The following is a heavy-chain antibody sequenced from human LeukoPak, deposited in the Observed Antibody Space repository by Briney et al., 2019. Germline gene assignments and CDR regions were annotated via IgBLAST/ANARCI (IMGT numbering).Heavy chain of an antibody. V-gene: IGHV4-30-2*01. CDR2: IYHSGST. CDR1: GGSINSGGYS. Sequence: SQTLSLTCAVSGGSINSGGYSWSWIRQPPGKGLEWIGYIYHSGSTYYNPSLKSRVTISVDRSKNQFSLKLSSVTAADTAVYYCARGKYQLLIDWGQGTLVTVSS. CDR3: ARGKYQLLID. J-gene: IGHJ4*02. D-gene: IGHD2-2*01.